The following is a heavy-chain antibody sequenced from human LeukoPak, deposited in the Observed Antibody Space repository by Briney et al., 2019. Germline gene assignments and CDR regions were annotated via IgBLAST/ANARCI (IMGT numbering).Heavy chain of an antibody. J-gene: IGHJ4*02. CDR2: MNPNSGNT. V-gene: IGHV1-8*03. CDR1: GYTFTSYD. Sequence: ASVKVSCKASGYTFTSYDINCVRQATGQGLEWMGWMNPNSGNTGYAQKFQGRVTITRNTSISTAYMELSSLRSEDTAVYYCAIVPAASPAQDYWGQGTPVTVSS. CDR3: AIVPAASPAQDY. D-gene: IGHD2-2*01.